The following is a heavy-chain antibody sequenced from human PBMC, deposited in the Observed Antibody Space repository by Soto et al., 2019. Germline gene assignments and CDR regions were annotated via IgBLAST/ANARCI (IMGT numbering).Heavy chain of an antibody. CDR1: GGSISRYY. Sequence: SETLSLTCSVSGGSISRYYWSWIRQPRGKGLEWIGYIYYSGSTSYNPSLKSRVTISVDTSKNQFSLKLNFVTAADTAVYYCARRYGTTFDYWGQGTLVTVSS. CDR2: IYYSGST. D-gene: IGHD1-1*01. V-gene: IGHV4-59*08. CDR3: ARRYGTTFDY. J-gene: IGHJ4*02.